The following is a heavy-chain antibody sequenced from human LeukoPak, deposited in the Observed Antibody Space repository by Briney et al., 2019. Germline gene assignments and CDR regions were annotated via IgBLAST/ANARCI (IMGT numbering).Heavy chain of an antibody. J-gene: IGHJ6*02. CDR3: ARHVQDLGIKV. CDR1: GGSISNYY. Sequence: SETLSLTCTVSGGSISNYYWSWIRQPPGKGLEWIGYIYYSGSTNYNPSPKSRVTMSVDTSKNQFSLKLSSVTAADTAVYYCARHVQDLGIKVWGQGTTVTVSS. V-gene: IGHV4-59*08. CDR2: IYYSGST.